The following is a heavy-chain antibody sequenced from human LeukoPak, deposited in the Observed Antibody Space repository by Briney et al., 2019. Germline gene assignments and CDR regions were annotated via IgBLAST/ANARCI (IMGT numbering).Heavy chain of an antibody. V-gene: IGHV3-9*01. Sequence: GGSLRLSCAASGFTFDDYAMHWVRQAPGKGLEWVSGISWNSGSIDYADSVKGRFTISRDNAKNSLYLQMNSLRAEDTALYYCAKDQFPHYYGLGSYFDYWGQGTLVTVSS. CDR2: ISWNSGSI. J-gene: IGHJ4*02. CDR1: GFTFDDYA. D-gene: IGHD3-10*01. CDR3: AKDQFPHYYGLGSYFDY.